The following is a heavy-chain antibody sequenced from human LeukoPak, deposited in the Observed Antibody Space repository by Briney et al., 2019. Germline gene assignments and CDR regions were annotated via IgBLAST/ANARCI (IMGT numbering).Heavy chain of an antibody. CDR3: ASRPHNYYGSGRHYYFDY. J-gene: IGHJ4*02. CDR2: IYYSGST. CDR1: GGSISSSSYY. Sequence: SETLSLTCTVSGGSISSSSYYWGWIRQPPGKGLEWIGSIYYSGSTYYNPSLKSRVTISIDTSKNPFSLKLSSVTAADTAVYYCASRPHNYYGSGRHYYFDYWGQGTLVTVSS. V-gene: IGHV4-39*01. D-gene: IGHD3-10*01.